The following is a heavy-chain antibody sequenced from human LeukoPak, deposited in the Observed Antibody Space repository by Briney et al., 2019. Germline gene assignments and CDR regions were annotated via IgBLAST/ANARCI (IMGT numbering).Heavy chain of an antibody. Sequence: PSETLSLTCAVYGGSFSDYFWSWIRQPPGKGLEWIGHIFYRGSTNHNPSLKSRVTISLDTSNNQFSLKLSFVTTADTAVYFCVRGPTRYYFDYWGQGTLVTVSS. V-gene: IGHV4-59*01. CDR2: IFYRGST. CDR3: VRGPTRYYFDY. CDR1: GGSFSDYF. D-gene: IGHD1-1*01. J-gene: IGHJ4*02.